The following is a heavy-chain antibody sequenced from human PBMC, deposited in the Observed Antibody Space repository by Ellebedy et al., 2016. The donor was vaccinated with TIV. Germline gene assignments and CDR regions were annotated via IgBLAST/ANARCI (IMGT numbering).Heavy chain of an antibody. J-gene: IGHJ4*02. CDR1: GYTFTGYY. D-gene: IGHD6-13*01. CDR2: INPNSGGT. CDR3: ARRRYSSSWDPIGFDY. V-gene: IGHV1-2*02. Sequence: ASVKVSCXASGYTFTGYYMHWVRQAPGQGLEWMGWINPNSGGTNYAQKFQGRVTMTRDTSISTAYMELRRLRSDDTAVYYCARRRYSSSWDPIGFDYWGQGTLVTVSS.